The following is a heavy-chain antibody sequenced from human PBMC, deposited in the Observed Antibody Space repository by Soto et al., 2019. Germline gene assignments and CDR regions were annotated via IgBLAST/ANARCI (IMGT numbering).Heavy chain of an antibody. CDR2: IIPISGRT. D-gene: IGHD5-12*01. CDR1: GGTFSSLG. Sequence: QVQMVQSGAEVNRPGSSVKVSCEASGGTFSSLGFTWVRQAPGQGLEWMGGIIPISGRTTFAPKFLGRVTITADESTRTTYMDLTALTSDDTAIYYCATRGTQGRWLEFADYWGQGTLVTVSS. CDR3: ATRGTQGRWLEFADY. J-gene: IGHJ4*02. V-gene: IGHV1-69*01.